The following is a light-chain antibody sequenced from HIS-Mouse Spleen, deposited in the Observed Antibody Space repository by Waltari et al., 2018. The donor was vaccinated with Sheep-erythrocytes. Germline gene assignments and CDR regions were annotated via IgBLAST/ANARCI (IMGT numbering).Light chain of an antibody. CDR3: CSYAGSSTPWV. J-gene: IGLJ3*02. CDR1: SSDVGSYNL. V-gene: IGLV2-23*01. Sequence: QSALTQPASVSGSPGQSITISCTGTSSDVGSYNLVSWYQQHPGTAPQLMIYEGSKRPSGVSNRFSGSKSGNTASLTSSGLQAEDEADYYCCSYAGSSTPWVFGGGTKLTVL. CDR2: EGS.